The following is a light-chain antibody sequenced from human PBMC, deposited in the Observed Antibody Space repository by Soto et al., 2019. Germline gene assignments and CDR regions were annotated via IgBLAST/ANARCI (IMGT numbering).Light chain of an antibody. CDR1: QGISSF. CDR2: AAS. Sequence: GDRVPITCRASQGISSFLAWYQQKPGKAPKLLISAASTLQSGVPSRFSGSASGTEFTLTITNLQPEDFATYYCQQVNSYPLTFGGGTKVEIK. V-gene: IGKV1-9*01. CDR3: QQVNSYPLT. J-gene: IGKJ4*01.